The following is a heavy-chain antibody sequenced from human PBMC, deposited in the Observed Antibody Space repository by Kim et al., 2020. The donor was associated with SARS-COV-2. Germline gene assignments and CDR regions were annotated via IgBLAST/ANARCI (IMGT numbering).Heavy chain of an antibody. D-gene: IGHD3-10*01. CDR3: ARVGSGKWFGELLHIDY. Sequence: SETLSLTCTVSGGSISSGGYYWSWIRQHPGKGLEWIGYIYYSGSTYYNPSLKSRVTISVDTSKNQFSLKLSSVTPTDTAVYYCARVGSGKWFGELLHIDYWGQGTLVTVSS. J-gene: IGHJ4*02. CDR2: IYYSGST. V-gene: IGHV4-31*03. CDR1: GGSISSGGYY.